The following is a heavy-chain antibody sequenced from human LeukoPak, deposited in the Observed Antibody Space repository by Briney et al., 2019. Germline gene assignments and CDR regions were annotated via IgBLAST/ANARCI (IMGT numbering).Heavy chain of an antibody. CDR1: GGSFSGYY. D-gene: IGHD4-17*01. CDR2: INHSGST. V-gene: IGHV4-34*01. J-gene: IGHJ4*02. Sequence: PSETLSLTCAVYGGSFSGYYWSWIRQPPGKGLEWIGEINHSGSTNYNPSLKSRVTISVDTSKNQFSLKLSSVTAADTAVYYYARLPTVLPRRAARYFDYWGQGTLVTVSS. CDR3: ARLPTVLPRRAARYFDY.